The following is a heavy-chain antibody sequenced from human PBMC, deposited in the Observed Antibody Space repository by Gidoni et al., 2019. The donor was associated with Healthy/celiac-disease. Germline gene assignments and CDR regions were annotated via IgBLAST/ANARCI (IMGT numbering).Heavy chain of an antibody. CDR2: INHSGST. J-gene: IGHJ4*02. CDR1: GGSFSGYY. CDR3: ARRRIAVAFLGYYFDY. Sequence: QVQLQQWGAGLLKPSETLSLTCAVYGGSFSGYYWSWIRQPPGKGLEWIGEINHSGSTNYNPSLKSRVTISVDTSKNQFSLKLSSVTAADTAVYYCARRRIAVAFLGYYFDYWGQGTLVTVSS. D-gene: IGHD6-19*01. V-gene: IGHV4-34*01.